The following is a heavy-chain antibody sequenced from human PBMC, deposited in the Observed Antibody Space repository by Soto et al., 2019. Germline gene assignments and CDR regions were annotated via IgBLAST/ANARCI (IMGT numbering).Heavy chain of an antibody. CDR3: ARDPSNTSGGNTTFDY. CDR2: ISTYNGDT. CDR1: GCTFSNYG. V-gene: IGHV1-18*04. J-gene: IGHJ4*01. D-gene: IGHD1-1*01. Sequence: ASVKVSCKASGCTFSNYGMAWVRQAPGQGLEWMGWISTYNGDTHYAQGLQGRVTMTTDTSTSTAYLELRSLRYDETAVYFCARDPSNTSGGNTTFDYWG.